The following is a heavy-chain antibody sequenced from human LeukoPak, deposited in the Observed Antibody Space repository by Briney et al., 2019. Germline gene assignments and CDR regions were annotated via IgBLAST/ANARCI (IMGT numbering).Heavy chain of an antibody. V-gene: IGHV1-69*04. CDR3: ARGGSGILTGYYMDY. Sequence: SVKVSCKASGGTFSSYAISWVRQAPGQGLEWMGRIIPILGIANYAQKFQGRVTITADKSTSTAYMELSSLRSEDTAVYYCARGGSGILTGYYMDYWGQGTLVTVSS. D-gene: IGHD3-9*01. CDR2: IIPILGIA. CDR1: GGTFSSYA. J-gene: IGHJ4*02.